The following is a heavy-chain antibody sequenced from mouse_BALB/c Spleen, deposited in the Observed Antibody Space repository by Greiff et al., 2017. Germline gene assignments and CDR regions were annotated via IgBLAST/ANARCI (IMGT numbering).Heavy chain of an antibody. D-gene: IGHD2-4*01. CDR3: ARDVDYDGGFAY. CDR2: IWAGGST. J-gene: IGHJ3*01. V-gene: IGHV2-9*02. Sequence: VQLQESGPGLVAPSQSLSITCTVSGFSLTSYGVHWVRQPPGKGLEWLGVIWAGGSTNYNSALMSRLSISKDNSKSQVFLKMNILQTDDTAMYYCARDVDYDGGFAYWGQGTLVTVSA. CDR1: GFSLTSYG.